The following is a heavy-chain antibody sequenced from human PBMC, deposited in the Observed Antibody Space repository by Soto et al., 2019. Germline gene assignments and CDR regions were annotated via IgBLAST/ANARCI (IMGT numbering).Heavy chain of an antibody. CDR2: IYYSGRN. V-gene: IGHV4-39*01. CDR3: ASPKTGLSPTDWFDP. J-gene: IGHJ5*02. D-gene: IGHD3-9*01. Sequence: QLQLRESGPGLVKPSETLSLTCTVSGGPIKTSSFYWGWIRQSPGKGLEWIGSIYYSGRNYFNPSRNSRVTTSVDASKNQYSLELTSMTAADTAVYYCASPKTGLSPTDWFDPWGQGILVTVSS. CDR1: GGPIKTSSFY.